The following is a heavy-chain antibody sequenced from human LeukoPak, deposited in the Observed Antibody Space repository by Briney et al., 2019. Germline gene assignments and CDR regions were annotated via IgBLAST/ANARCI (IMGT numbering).Heavy chain of an antibody. CDR1: GYSFTSYW. CDR3: ARTIFGVVKHFDY. Sequence: GESLKISFKGSGYSFTSYWIGWGRRRPGKGLEGMGIIYPGDSDTRYSPSFQGQVTISADKSISTAYLQWSSLKASDTAMYYCARTIFGVVKHFDYWGQGTLVTVSS. J-gene: IGHJ4*02. CDR2: IYPGDSDT. D-gene: IGHD3-3*01. V-gene: IGHV5-51*01.